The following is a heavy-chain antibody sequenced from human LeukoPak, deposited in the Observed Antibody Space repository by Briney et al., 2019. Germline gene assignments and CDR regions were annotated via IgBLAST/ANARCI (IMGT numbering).Heavy chain of an antibody. CDR2: ISGSGGST. Sequence: GGSLRLSCAASGFTFSSYAMSWVRQAPGKGLEWVSAISGSGGSTYYADSVKGRFTISRDNSKNTLYLQMNSLRAEDTAVYYCAKDPYTYCSSTSCYYFDYWGQGTVVTVSS. CDR3: AKDPYTYCSSTSCYYFDY. CDR1: GFTFSSYA. V-gene: IGHV3-23*01. J-gene: IGHJ4*02. D-gene: IGHD2-2*01.